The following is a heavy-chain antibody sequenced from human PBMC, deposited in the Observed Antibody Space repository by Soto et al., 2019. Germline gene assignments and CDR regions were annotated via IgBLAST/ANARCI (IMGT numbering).Heavy chain of an antibody. V-gene: IGHV1-24*01. CDR1: GYTLTELS. J-gene: IGHJ6*02. CDR2: FDPEDGET. Sequence: SVKGSCKVSGYTLTELSMHWVRQAPVKGLEWMGGFDPEDGETIYAQKFQGRVTMTEDTSTDTAYMELSSLRSEDTAVYYCATDRAYCGGDCYNGMDVWGQGTTVTVSS. D-gene: IGHD2-21*02. CDR3: ATDRAYCGGDCYNGMDV.